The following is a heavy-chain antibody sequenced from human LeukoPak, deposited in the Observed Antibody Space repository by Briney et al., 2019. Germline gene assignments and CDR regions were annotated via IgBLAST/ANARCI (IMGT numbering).Heavy chain of an antibody. D-gene: IGHD6-13*01. CDR3: ARGPHSSSWYPPFDY. Sequence: PSETLSLTCAVSGGSISSGGYSWSWIRQPPGKGLEWIGYIYHSGSTYYNPSLKSRVTISVDTSKNQFSLKLSSVTAADTAVYYCARGPHSSSWYPPFDYWGQGTLVTVPS. CDR2: IYHSGST. V-gene: IGHV4-30-2*05. CDR1: GGSISSGGYS. J-gene: IGHJ4*02.